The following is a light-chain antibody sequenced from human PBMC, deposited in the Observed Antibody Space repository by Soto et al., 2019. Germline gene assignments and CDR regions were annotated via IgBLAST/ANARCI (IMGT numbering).Light chain of an antibody. CDR3: CSYAGSYTFVV. Sequence: QSALTQPRSVSGSPGQAVTISCTGTSNDIGGYNYVSWYQQHPDKAPKLMIFDVSQRPSGVPDRFSGSKSGNTASLTISGLQAEDEAYYYCCSYAGSYTFVVFGGGTQLTVL. V-gene: IGLV2-11*01. J-gene: IGLJ2*01. CDR1: SNDIGGYNY. CDR2: DVS.